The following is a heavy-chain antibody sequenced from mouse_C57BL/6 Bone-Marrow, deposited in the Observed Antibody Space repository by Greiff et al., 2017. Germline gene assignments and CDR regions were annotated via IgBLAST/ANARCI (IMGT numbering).Heavy chain of an antibody. CDR3: ARDYYGSSGAMDY. Sequence: VQLQQPGAELVMPGASVKLSCKASGYTFTSYWMHWVKQRPGQGLEWIGEIDPSDSYTNYNQKFKGKSTLTVDTSSSTAYMKLSSLTSEDSAVYYCARDYYGSSGAMDYWGQGTSVTVSS. D-gene: IGHD1-1*01. CDR2: IDPSDSYT. J-gene: IGHJ4*01. V-gene: IGHV1-69*01. CDR1: GYTFTSYW.